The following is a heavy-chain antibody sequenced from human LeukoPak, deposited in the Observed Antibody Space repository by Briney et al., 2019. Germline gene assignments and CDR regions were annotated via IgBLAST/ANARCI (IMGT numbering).Heavy chain of an antibody. J-gene: IGHJ3*02. CDR1: GFTFSNYG. D-gene: IGHD3-22*01. CDR2: ISGSGGST. V-gene: IGHV3-23*01. Sequence: PGGSLRLSCAASGFTFSNYGMSWVRQAPGKGLEWVSAISGSGGSTYYADSVKGRFTISRDNSKNTLYLQMNSLRAEDTAVYYCAKGGGYYYDSSPHDAFDIWGQGTMVTVSS. CDR3: AKGGGYYYDSSPHDAFDI.